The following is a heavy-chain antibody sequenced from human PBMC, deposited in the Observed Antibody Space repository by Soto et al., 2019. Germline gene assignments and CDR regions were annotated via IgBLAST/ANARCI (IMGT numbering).Heavy chain of an antibody. J-gene: IGHJ5*02. CDR3: VKDRVATINHELNWFDP. CDR1: GFTFSSYA. CDR2: ISSNGGST. V-gene: IGHV3-64D*06. Sequence: PGGSLRLSCSASGFTFSSYAMHWVRQAPGKGLEYVSAISSNGGSTYYADSVKGRFTISRANSKNTLYLQMSSLRAEDTAVYYCVKDRVATINHELNWFDPWGQGTLVTVSS. D-gene: IGHD5-12*01.